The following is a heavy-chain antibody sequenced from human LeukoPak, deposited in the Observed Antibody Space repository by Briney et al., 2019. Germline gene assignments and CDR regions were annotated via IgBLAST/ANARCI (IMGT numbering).Heavy chain of an antibody. V-gene: IGHV1-69*13. CDR3: ARVERALAVAGYFDY. CDR1: GGTFSSYA. CDR2: IIPIFGTA. J-gene: IGHJ4*02. D-gene: IGHD6-19*01. Sequence: GASVKVSCKASGGTFSSYAISWVRQAPGQGLEWMGGIIPIFGTANYAQKFQGRVTITADESTSTAYMELSSLRSEDTAVYYCARVERALAVAGYFDYWGQGTLVTVSS.